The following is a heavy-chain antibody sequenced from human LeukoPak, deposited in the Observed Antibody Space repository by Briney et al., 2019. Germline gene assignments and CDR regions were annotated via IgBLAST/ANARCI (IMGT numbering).Heavy chain of an antibody. V-gene: IGHV3-66*02. D-gene: IGHD6-19*01. J-gene: IGHJ4*02. CDR1: GFTVSSNY. Sequence: SGGSLRLSCAASGFTVSSNYMSWVRQAPGKGLEWVSVVYSGGSTYYADSVKGRFTISRDNSKNTMYPQMNSLRPEDTAVYYCAREDRYTSGSFDYWGQGTLVTVSS. CDR3: AREDRYTSGSFDY. CDR2: VYSGGST.